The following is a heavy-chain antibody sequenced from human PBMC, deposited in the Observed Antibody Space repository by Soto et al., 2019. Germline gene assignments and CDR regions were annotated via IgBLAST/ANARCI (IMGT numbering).Heavy chain of an antibody. Sequence: PGGSLRLSCAASGFNFDDYAMHWVRQIPGKGLEWVSGISWESGKIGYADSVKGRFTISRDNAKSSLYLQMNSLRAEDTAVYYCARDQIIYYDHWGQGTLVTVSS. CDR1: GFNFDDYA. CDR3: ARDQIIYYDH. J-gene: IGHJ4*02. CDR2: ISWESGKI. V-gene: IGHV3-9*01.